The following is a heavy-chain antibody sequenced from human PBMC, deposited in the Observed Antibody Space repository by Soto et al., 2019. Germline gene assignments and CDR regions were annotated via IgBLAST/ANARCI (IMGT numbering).Heavy chain of an antibody. V-gene: IGHV4-4*02. J-gene: IGHJ4*02. Sequence: QLQLQESGPGLVKPSGTLSLTCAVSSGSISSSNWWSWVRQPPGKGLEWIGEIYHSGSTNYNPSLKSRVTISVDKSKNQFSLKLSSVTAADTAVYYCARLIPTLTGLDYYFDYWGQGTLVTVSS. CDR3: ARLIPTLTGLDYYFDY. D-gene: IGHD3-9*01. CDR2: IYHSGST. CDR1: SGSISSSNW.